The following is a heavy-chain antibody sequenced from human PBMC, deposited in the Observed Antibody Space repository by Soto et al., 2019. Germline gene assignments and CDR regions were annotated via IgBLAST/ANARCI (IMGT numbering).Heavy chain of an antibody. D-gene: IGHD6-6*01. Sequence: SETLSLTCAVSGGSISSSNWWSWVRQPPGKGLEWIGEIYHSGSTNYNPSLRSRVTISVDKSKNQFSLKLSSVTAADTAVYYCAKSSSAGEYYYYGMDVWGQGTTVTVSS. J-gene: IGHJ6*02. CDR1: GGSISSSNW. CDR2: IYHSGST. CDR3: AKSSSAGEYYYYGMDV. V-gene: IGHV4-4*02.